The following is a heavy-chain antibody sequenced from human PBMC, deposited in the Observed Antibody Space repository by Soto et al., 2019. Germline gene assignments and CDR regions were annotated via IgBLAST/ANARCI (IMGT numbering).Heavy chain of an antibody. Sequence: QVQLVQSGAEVKKPGASVKVSCKASGYTFTSYGISWVRQAPVQGLEWMGWISTYNGNTNYAQKLQGRVTMTTDTSTSTVYMELRSLRSDDTAVSYCAREGIAAAVSGGSRYYYYGMDVWGQGTTVTVSS. CDR3: AREGIAAAVSGGSRYYYYGMDV. J-gene: IGHJ6*02. CDR1: GYTFTSYG. CDR2: ISTYNGNT. V-gene: IGHV1-18*01. D-gene: IGHD6-13*01.